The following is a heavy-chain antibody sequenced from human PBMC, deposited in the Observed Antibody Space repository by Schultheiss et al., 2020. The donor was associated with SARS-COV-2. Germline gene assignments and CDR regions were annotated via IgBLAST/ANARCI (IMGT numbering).Heavy chain of an antibody. CDR1: GFTFSNAW. CDR2: ISGSGGST. D-gene: IGHD4-23*01. Sequence: GESLKISCAASGFTFSNAWMNWVRQAPGKGLEWVSAISGSGGSTYYADSVKGRFTISRDNSKNTLYLQMNSLRAEDTAVYYCAKAERGTVVTTFDYWGQGTLVTVSS. V-gene: IGHV3-23*01. J-gene: IGHJ4*02. CDR3: AKAERGTVVTTFDY.